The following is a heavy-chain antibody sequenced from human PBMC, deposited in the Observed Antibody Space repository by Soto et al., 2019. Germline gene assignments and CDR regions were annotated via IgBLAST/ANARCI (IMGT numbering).Heavy chain of an antibody. Sequence: GESLKISCKGSGYNFPDYWIAWVRQTPGKGLECMGIIYLGDSDTRYNPSFQGQVAIPADKSITTVYLQWNSLKTSDTAIYYCARGYDYLEYYFDYWGQGTVVTVSS. D-gene: IGHD3-22*01. CDR1: GYNFPDYW. J-gene: IGHJ4*02. V-gene: IGHV5-51*01. CDR3: ARGYDYLEYYFDY. CDR2: IYLGDSDT.